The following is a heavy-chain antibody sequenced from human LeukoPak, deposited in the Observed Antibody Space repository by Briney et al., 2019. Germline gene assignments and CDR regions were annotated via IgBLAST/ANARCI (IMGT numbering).Heavy chain of an antibody. CDR1: GGSISSGGYY. CDR2: IYYSGST. CDR3: ARVDSSNWYGY. D-gene: IGHD6-13*01. J-gene: IGHJ5*01. V-gene: IGHV4-31*03. Sequence: SETLSLTCTVSGGSISSGGYYWSWIRQHPGRGLEWIGYIYYSGSTYHNPSLKSRVTISVDTSKNQFSLKLSSVTAADTAVYYCARVDSSNWYGYWGQGILVTVSS.